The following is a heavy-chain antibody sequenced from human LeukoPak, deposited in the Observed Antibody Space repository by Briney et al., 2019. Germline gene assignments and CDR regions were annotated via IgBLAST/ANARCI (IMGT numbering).Heavy chain of an antibody. CDR1: GYTFTGYY. CDR2: INPNSGGT. D-gene: IGHD6-13*01. J-gene: IGHJ6*03. Sequence: ASVKVSCKASGYTFTGYYMHWVRQAPGQGLEWMGWINPNSGGTNSAQKFQGRVTITADKSTSTAYMELSSLRSEDTAVYYCARDRGREVAAAGRNYYYYYYMDVWGKGTTVTVSS. V-gene: IGHV1-2*02. CDR3: ARDRGREVAAAGRNYYYYYYMDV.